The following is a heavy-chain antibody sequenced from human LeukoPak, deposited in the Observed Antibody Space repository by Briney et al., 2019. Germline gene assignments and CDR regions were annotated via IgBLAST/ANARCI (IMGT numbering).Heavy chain of an antibody. V-gene: IGHV3-23*01. CDR1: GFTFSSYA. CDR2: ISGSGGST. J-gene: IGHJ4*02. D-gene: IGHD3-22*01. Sequence: GGSLRLSCAASGFTFSSYAMSWVRQAPGKGLEWVSAISGSGGSTYYADSVKGRFTISRDNSKNTPYLQMNSLRAGDTAVYYCAKSQEDSPRLMIVVALDYWGQGTLVTVSS. CDR3: AKSQEDSPRLMIVVALDY.